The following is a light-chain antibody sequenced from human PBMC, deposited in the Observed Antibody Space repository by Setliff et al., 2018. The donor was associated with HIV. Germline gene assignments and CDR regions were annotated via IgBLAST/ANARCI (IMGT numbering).Light chain of an antibody. CDR2: EVN. CDR3: CSYAGFDTYV. J-gene: IGLJ1*01. Sequence: QSALTQPRSVSGSPGQSVTISCTTTSTDVGYYDLVSWYQQHPGKAPKFLMFEVNKRPTGVSDRFSGSKSGNTASLTISGLQAEDEAVYYCCSYAGFDTYVFGSGTKVTVL. V-gene: IGLV2-11*01. CDR1: STDVGYYDL.